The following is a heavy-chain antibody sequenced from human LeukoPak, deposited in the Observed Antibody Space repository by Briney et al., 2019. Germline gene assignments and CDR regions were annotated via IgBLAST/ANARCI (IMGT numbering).Heavy chain of an antibody. J-gene: IGHJ4*02. Sequence: GGSLRLSCAASGFTFSDYYMSWIRQAPGKGLEWVSYISSSGSTIYYADSVKGRFTISRDNAKNSLYLQMNSLRAEDTAVYYCARDSYYYDSSGYLDYWGEGTLATASS. CDR1: GFTFSDYY. CDR3: ARDSYYYDSSGYLDY. CDR2: ISSSGSTI. D-gene: IGHD3-22*01. V-gene: IGHV3-11*01.